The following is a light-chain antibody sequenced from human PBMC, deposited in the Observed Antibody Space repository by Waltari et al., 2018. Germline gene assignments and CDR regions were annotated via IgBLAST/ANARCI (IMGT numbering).Light chain of an antibody. V-gene: IGLV2-23*01. Sequence: QCALTQPASVSGSPGQSITISCTGTSRDVGRYNLFSWYQQHPGKAPKLMIYEASKRPSGVSNRFSGSKSGNTASLTISGLQAEDEADYYCSSYAGNCNLVVFGGGTKLTVL. CDR1: SRDVGRYNL. CDR3: SSYAGNCNLVV. J-gene: IGLJ2*01. CDR2: EAS.